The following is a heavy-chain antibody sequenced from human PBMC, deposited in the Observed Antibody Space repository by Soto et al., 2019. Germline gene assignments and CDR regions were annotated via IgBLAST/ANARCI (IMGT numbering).Heavy chain of an antibody. J-gene: IGHJ3*02. Sequence: QVQLRESGPGLVEPSVTLSLTCTVSGDSMSSYYWSWIRQSAEKGLEWMGRISATGTTNYMPSLKSRITLSIDASKNQFSLNLKFVTAADTAVYFCARDQSGAADIWGQGTVVSVS. D-gene: IGHD7-27*01. V-gene: IGHV4-4*07. CDR3: ARDQSGAADI. CDR2: ISATGTT. CDR1: GDSMSSYY.